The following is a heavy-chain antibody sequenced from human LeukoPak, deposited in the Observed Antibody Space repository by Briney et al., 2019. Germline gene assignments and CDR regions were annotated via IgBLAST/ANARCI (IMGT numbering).Heavy chain of an antibody. J-gene: IGHJ6*03. Sequence: SETLSLTCAVYGGSFSGYYWSWIRQPPGKGLEWIGEINHSGSTTYNPSLESRVIIAVDTSKNQFSLKLTSVTAADTAVYFCARVGDLFGAHRAPGLPPDYYYMDVWGKGTTVAVSS. V-gene: IGHV4-34*01. CDR1: GGSFSGYY. D-gene: IGHD3-3*01. CDR3: ARVGDLFGAHRAPGLPPDYYYMDV. CDR2: INHSGST.